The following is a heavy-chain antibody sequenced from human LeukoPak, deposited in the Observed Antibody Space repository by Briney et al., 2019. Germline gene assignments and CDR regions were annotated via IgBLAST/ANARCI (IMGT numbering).Heavy chain of an antibody. CDR3: ARARGDYDFWSGPSKHYFDY. D-gene: IGHD3-3*01. V-gene: IGHV3-7*01. J-gene: IGHJ4*02. CDR2: IKQDGSEK. Sequence: GGSLRLSCAASGFTFSSYWMSWVRQAPGKGLEWVANIKQDGSEKYYVDSVKGRFTISRDNAKNSLYLQMNSLRAEDTAVYYCARARGDYDFWSGPSKHYFDYWGQGTLVTVSS. CDR1: GFTFSSYW.